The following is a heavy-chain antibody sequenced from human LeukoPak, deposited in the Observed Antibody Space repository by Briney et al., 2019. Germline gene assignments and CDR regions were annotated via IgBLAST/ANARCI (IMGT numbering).Heavy chain of an antibody. J-gene: IGHJ4*02. Sequence: GGSLRLSCAASGFTFSSCAMSWVRQAPGKGLEWVSTIIDSGNSIYYADSAEGRFTISRDNSKNTLYLQMNSLRAGDTAVYYCAKVPYCGGDCYSGDYWGQGTLVTVSS. CDR1: GFTFSSCA. V-gene: IGHV3-23*01. D-gene: IGHD2-21*02. CDR2: IIDSGNSI. CDR3: AKVPYCGGDCYSGDY.